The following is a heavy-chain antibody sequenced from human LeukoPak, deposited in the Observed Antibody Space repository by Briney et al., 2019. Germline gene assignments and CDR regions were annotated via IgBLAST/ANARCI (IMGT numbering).Heavy chain of an antibody. CDR3: ARVDLDGDYEEVESYWYFDL. J-gene: IGHJ2*01. CDR2: IYYSGST. Sequence: SETLSLTCTVSGGSISSSSYYWGWIRQPPGKGLEWIGSIYYSGSTYYNPSLKSRVTISVDTSKNQFSLKLSSVTAADTAVYYCARVDLDGDYEEVESYWYFDLWGRGTLVTVSS. D-gene: IGHD4-17*01. V-gene: IGHV4-39*07. CDR1: GGSISSSSYY.